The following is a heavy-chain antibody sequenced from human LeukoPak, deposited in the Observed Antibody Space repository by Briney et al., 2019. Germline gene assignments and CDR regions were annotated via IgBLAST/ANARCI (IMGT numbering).Heavy chain of an antibody. CDR2: IKQDGSEK. CDR3: AKDGPGYFDWLLSAPIDY. D-gene: IGHD3-9*01. CDR1: GFTFSSYW. V-gene: IGHV3-7*03. Sequence: PGGSLRLSCAASGFTFSSYWMSWVRQAPGKGLEWVANIKQDGSEKYYVDSVKGRFTISRDNAKNSLYLQMNSLRAEDTAVYYCAKDGPGYFDWLLSAPIDYWGQGTLVTVSS. J-gene: IGHJ4*02.